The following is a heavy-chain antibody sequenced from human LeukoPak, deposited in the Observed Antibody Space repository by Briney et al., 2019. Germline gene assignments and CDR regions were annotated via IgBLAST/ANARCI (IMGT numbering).Heavy chain of an antibody. Sequence: ASVKVSCKASGYTFTGYYMHWVRQAPGQGLEWMGWINPNSGGTNYAQKFQGRVTMTRDTSISTAYMELSRLRSDDTAVYYCVRLQYSSSWSQSGAFDIWGQGTMVTVSS. J-gene: IGHJ3*02. CDR1: GYTFTGYY. CDR2: INPNSGGT. D-gene: IGHD6-13*01. V-gene: IGHV1-2*02. CDR3: VRLQYSSSWSQSGAFDI.